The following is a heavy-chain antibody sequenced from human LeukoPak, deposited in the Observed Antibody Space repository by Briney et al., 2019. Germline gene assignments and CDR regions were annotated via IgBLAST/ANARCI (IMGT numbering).Heavy chain of an antibody. D-gene: IGHD4-17*01. J-gene: IGHJ4*02. CDR3: AKGYGDYVLDY. Sequence: GGSLRLSCAASGFTFSSYSMNWVRQAPGKGLEWVAVISYDGSNKYYADSVKGRFTISRDNSKNTLYLQMNSLRAEDTAVYYCAKGYGDYVLDYWGQGTLVTVSS. CDR2: ISYDGSNK. V-gene: IGHV3-30*18. CDR1: GFTFSSYS.